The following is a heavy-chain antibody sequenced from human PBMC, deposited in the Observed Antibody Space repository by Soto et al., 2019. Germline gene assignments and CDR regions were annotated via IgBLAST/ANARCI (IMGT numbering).Heavy chain of an antibody. D-gene: IGHD2-15*01. J-gene: IGHJ3*02. CDR3: ARDACSGGSCYEPRDAFDI. CDR2: IYHSGST. V-gene: IGHV4-4*02. Sequence: SSETLSLTCAVSGGSISSSNWWSWVRQPPGKGLEWIGEIYHSGSTNYNPSLKSRVTISVDKSKNQFSLKLSSVTAADTAVYYCARDACSGGSCYEPRDAFDIWGQGTMVTVSS. CDR1: GGSISSSNW.